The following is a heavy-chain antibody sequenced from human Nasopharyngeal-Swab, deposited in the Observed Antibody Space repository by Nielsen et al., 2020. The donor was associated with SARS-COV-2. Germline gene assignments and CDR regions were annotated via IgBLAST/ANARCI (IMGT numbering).Heavy chain of an antibody. V-gene: IGHV3-48*02. CDR1: GFTFSSYS. CDR2: ISSSSSTI. J-gene: IGHJ4*02. Sequence: GGSLRLSCAASGFTFSSYSMNWVRQAPGKGLEWVSYISSSSSTIYYADSVKGRFTISRDNAKNSLYLQMNSLRDEDTAVYYCARDPTYFDWLLPDYWGQGTLVTVSS. CDR3: ARDPTYFDWLLPDY. D-gene: IGHD3-9*01.